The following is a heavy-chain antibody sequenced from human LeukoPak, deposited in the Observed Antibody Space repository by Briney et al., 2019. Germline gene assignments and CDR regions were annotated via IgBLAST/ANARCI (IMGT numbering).Heavy chain of an antibody. CDR1: GFTFSSYA. CDR3: AKEKYYDILTGYYGNWFDP. J-gene: IGHJ5*02. D-gene: IGHD3-9*01. V-gene: IGHV3-30-3*01. CDR2: ISYDGSNK. Sequence: GGSLRLSCAASGFTFSSYAMHWVRQAPGKGLEWVAVISYDGSNKYYADSVKGRFTISRDNSKNTLYLQMNSLRAEDTAVYYCAKEKYYDILTGYYGNWFDPWGQGTLVTVSS.